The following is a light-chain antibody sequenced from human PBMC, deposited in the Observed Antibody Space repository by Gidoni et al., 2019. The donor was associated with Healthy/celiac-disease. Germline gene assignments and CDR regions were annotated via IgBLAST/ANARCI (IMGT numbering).Light chain of an antibody. J-gene: IGKJ1*01. Sequence: DIVMTQSPDSLAVSLGERATVNCKSSQSVLYSSNNKNYLAWYQQKPGQPPKLLLYWASTRESGVPDRFSGSGSGTDFTLTSTSLQAEDVAVYYCQQYYSIPQTFGQGTKVEVK. CDR1: QSVLYSSNNKNY. CDR3: QQYYSIPQT. V-gene: IGKV4-1*01. CDR2: WAS.